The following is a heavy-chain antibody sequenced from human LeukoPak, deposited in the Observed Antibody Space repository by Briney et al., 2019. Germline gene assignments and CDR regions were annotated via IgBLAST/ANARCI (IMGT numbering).Heavy chain of an antibody. CDR2: IKGKTDGETT. CDR3: TTDYGEYCSGTTCYKGS. D-gene: IGHD2-2*02. CDR1: GISFSNAW. V-gene: IGHV3-15*01. Sequence: PGGSLRLSCTASGISFSNAWMSWVRQAPGRGLEWVGRIKGKTDGETTDYAAPVKGRFTISRDDSKNTVYLQMNSLKTEDTAVYYCTTDYGEYCSGTTCYKGSCGQGTLVTVSS. J-gene: IGHJ5*02.